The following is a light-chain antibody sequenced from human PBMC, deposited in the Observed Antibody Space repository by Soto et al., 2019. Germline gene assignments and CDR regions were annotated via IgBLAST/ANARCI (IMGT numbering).Light chain of an antibody. CDR2: GAS. CDR3: QQYGSAPPYI. CDR1: QRVSSSY. V-gene: IGKV3-20*01. J-gene: IGKJ2*01. Sequence: EMVWTQSPGTLSLSPGERATLSCRASQRVSSSYLAWYQQKPGQAPRRLIYGASSRATGIPDRFSGSGSGTDFTLTISRLEPEDFAVYYCQQYGSAPPYIFGQGAKREIK.